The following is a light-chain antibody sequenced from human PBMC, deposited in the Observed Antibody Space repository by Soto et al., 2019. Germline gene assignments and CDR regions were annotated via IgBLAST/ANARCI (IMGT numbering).Light chain of an antibody. CDR3: ATWDDSLNAYV. CDR1: SSSIGSNA. J-gene: IGLJ1*01. Sequence: QAVVTQPPSACGTPGQRVTISCSGSSSSIGSNAVNWYQQLPGTAPKLLIYSDNHRPSGVPDRFSGSKSGTSASLAISGLQSEDEADYHCATWDDSLNAYVFGIGTKVTVL. V-gene: IGLV1-44*01. CDR2: SDN.